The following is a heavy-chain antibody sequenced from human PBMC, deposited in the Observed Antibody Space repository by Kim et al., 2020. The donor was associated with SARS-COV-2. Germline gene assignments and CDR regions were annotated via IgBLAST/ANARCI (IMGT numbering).Heavy chain of an antibody. CDR3: ARDRAFGDYDSSDY. D-gene: IGHD3-22*01. J-gene: IGHJ4*02. V-gene: IGHV3-64*04. Sequence: ADREKGRFTISRDKSKNTLYRQMNSLRAEDTAVYYCARDRAFGDYDSSDYWGQGTLVTVSS.